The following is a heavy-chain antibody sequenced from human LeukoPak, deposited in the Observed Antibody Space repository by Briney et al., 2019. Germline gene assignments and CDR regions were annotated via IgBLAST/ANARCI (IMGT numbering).Heavy chain of an antibody. CDR1: GGSFSGYY. D-gene: IGHD3-3*01. CDR3: ARGGPYYDFWSGYQHNWFDP. J-gene: IGHJ5*02. Sequence: SETLSLTCAVYGGSFSGYYWSWIRQPPGKGLEWTGEINHSGSTNYNPSLKSRVTISVDTSKNQFSLKLSSVTAADTAVYYCARGGPYYDFWSGYQHNWFDPWGQGTLVTVSS. CDR2: INHSGST. V-gene: IGHV4-34*01.